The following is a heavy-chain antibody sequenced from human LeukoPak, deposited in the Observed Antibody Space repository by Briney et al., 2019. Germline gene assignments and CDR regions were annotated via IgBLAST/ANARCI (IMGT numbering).Heavy chain of an antibody. CDR3: ARLIRYNWNGRDY. D-gene: IGHD1-1*01. CDR2: INHSGST. Sequence: SETLSLTCAVYGGSFSGYYWSWIRQPPGKGLEWIGEINHSGSTNYNPSLKSRVTISVDTSKNQFSLKLSSVTAADTAVYYCARLIRYNWNGRDYWGQGTLVTVSS. V-gene: IGHV4-34*01. CDR1: GGSFSGYY. J-gene: IGHJ4*02.